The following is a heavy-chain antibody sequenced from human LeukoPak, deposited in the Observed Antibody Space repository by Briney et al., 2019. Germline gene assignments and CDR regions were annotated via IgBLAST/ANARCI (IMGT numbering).Heavy chain of an antibody. Sequence: GGSLRLSCVASGFTFNNYGLLLVCQAPGKGLVWVSRINSDGSSTSYADSVKGRFTISRDNAKNTLYLQMTSLRAEDTAVYYCARYVTTVTPYREHYWGQGTLVTVSS. D-gene: IGHD4-17*01. J-gene: IGHJ4*02. CDR1: GFTFNNYG. CDR3: ARYVTTVTPYREHY. V-gene: IGHV3-74*01. CDR2: INSDGSST.